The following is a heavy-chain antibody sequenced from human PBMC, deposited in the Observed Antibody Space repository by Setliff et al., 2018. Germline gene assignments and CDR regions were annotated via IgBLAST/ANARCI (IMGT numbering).Heavy chain of an antibody. CDR1: GYTFTKYG. V-gene: IGHV1-18*01. CDR3: ARDPIAASGTFWFDP. Sequence: GASVKVSCKASGYTFTKYGINWVRQVPGQRLEWVGWISAYNGDTNYAQKFQGRVTMTTDRSTSTAYMELRSLKSDDTAVYYCARDPIAASGTFWFDPWGQGTPVTVS. D-gene: IGHD6-13*01. J-gene: IGHJ5*02. CDR2: ISAYNGDT.